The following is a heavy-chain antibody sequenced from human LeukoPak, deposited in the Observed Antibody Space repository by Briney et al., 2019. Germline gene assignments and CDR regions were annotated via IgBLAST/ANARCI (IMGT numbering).Heavy chain of an antibody. D-gene: IGHD3-22*01. CDR3: ARGPYYYDSSGYYYVSFDY. CDR1: GGSFSGYY. CDR2: INHSGST. V-gene: IGHV4-34*01. J-gene: IGHJ4*02. Sequence: SETLSLTCAVYGGSFSGYYWSWIRQPPGKGLEWIGEINHSGSTNYNPSLKSRVTISVDTSKNQFPLKLSSVTAADTAVYYCARGPYYYDSSGYYYVSFDYWGQGTLVTVSS.